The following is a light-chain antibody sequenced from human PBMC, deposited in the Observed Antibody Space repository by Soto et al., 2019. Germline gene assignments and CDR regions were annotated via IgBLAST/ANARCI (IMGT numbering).Light chain of an antibody. Sequence: QSVLTQPASVSGSPEQSITIPCTGTSGDVGGYNLVSWYQQHPGKAPKLMIYEVTERPSGVSNRFSGSKSGNTASLTISGRQPDDEADYYCCSYAGNSEVFGTGTKLTVL. V-gene: IGLV2-23*02. CDR1: SGDVGGYNL. J-gene: IGLJ1*01. CDR2: EVT. CDR3: CSYAGNSEV.